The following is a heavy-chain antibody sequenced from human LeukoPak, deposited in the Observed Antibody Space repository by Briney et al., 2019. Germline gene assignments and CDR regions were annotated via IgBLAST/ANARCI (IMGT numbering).Heavy chain of an antibody. Sequence: GGSLRLSCAASGFTFSSYWMHWVRQAPGKGLVWVSRINSDGSTTSYMDSVKGRFTISRDNAKNTVYLQMNSLRAEDTAVYYCERTLFGMVNYWGQGTLVIVSS. CDR2: INSDGSTT. V-gene: IGHV3-74*01. D-gene: IGHD3-3*01. J-gene: IGHJ4*02. CDR1: GFTFSSYW. CDR3: ERTLFGMVNY.